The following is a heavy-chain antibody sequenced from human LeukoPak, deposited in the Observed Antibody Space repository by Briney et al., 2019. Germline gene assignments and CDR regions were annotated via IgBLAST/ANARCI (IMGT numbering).Heavy chain of an antibody. V-gene: IGHV3-21*01. CDR1: GFTFSSYS. CDR3: ARESGLEAMGYYYYYMDV. Sequence: GGSLRLSCAASGFTFSSYSMNWVRQAPGKGLEWVSSISSSSSYIYYADSVKGLFTISRDNANNSLYLQMNSLRAEDTAVYYCARESGLEAMGYYYYYMDVWGKGTTVTVFS. D-gene: IGHD5-18*01. CDR2: ISSSSSYI. J-gene: IGHJ6*03.